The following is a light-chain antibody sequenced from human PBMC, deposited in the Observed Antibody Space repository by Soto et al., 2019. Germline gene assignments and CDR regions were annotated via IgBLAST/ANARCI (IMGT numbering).Light chain of an antibody. CDR3: QQYGSSPET. CDR1: QSVSSSY. J-gene: IGKJ1*01. Sequence: EIVLTQSPGTLSLSPGERATLSCRASQSVSSSYLAWYQQKPGQAPRLLIYGASSRATGILDRFSGSGSVTDFTLTISRLEPEDFAVYYCQQYGSSPETFGQGTKVEIK. CDR2: GAS. V-gene: IGKV3-20*01.